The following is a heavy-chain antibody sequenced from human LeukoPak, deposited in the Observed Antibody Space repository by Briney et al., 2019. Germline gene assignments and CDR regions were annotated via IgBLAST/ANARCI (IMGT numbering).Heavy chain of an antibody. CDR1: GFTFSSYS. CDR2: ISSSSSYI. J-gene: IGHJ4*02. D-gene: IGHD6-13*01. Sequence: GGSLRLSCAASGFTFSSYSMNWVRQAPGKGLEWVSSISSSSSYIYYADSVKGRFTISRDNAKNSLYLQMISLRAEDTAVYYCAKDRQQLALDYWGQGTLVTVSS. V-gene: IGHV3-21*01. CDR3: AKDRQQLALDY.